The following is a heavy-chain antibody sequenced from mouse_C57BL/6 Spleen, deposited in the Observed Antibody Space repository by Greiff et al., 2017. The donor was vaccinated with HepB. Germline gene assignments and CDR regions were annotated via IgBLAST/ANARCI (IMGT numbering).Heavy chain of an antibody. D-gene: IGHD1-1*02. V-gene: IGHV1-7*01. CDR2: INPSSGYT. CDR3: ARGGGGYGYFDV. J-gene: IGHJ1*03. Sequence: VKLQESGAELAKPGASVKLSCKASGYTFTSYWMHWVKQRPGQGLEWIGYINPSSGYTKYNQKFKDKATLTADKSSRTAYMPMSSLTYEDYAVYYCARGGGGYGYFDVWGTGTTVTVSS. CDR1: GYTFTSYW.